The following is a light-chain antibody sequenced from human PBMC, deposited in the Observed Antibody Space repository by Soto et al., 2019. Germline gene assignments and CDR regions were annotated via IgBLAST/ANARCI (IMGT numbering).Light chain of an antibody. CDR2: EVI. CDR1: SSDVGGYNY. Sequence: QSALTQPPSASGSPGQSVTIACTGSSSDVGGYNYVSWYQQHPGKAPKLMIYEVIKRPSGVPDRFSGSKSGNTASLTVSGLQAEDEADYYCSSYAGSNLMLFGGGTKVTVL. J-gene: IGLJ2*01. V-gene: IGLV2-8*01. CDR3: SSYAGSNLML.